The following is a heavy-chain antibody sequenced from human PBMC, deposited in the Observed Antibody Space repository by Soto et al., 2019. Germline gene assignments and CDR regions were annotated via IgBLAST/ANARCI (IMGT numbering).Heavy chain of an antibody. Sequence: GGSLRLSCAASGFTFSSYAMSWVRQAPGKGLEWVSAISGSGGSTYYADSVKGRFTISRDNSKNTLYLQMNSLRAEDTAVYYCAKLEPSCSSTSCYNWFDPWGQGTLVTVSS. CDR1: GFTFSSYA. CDR2: ISGSGGST. J-gene: IGHJ5*02. CDR3: AKLEPSCSSTSCYNWFDP. D-gene: IGHD2-2*01. V-gene: IGHV3-23*01.